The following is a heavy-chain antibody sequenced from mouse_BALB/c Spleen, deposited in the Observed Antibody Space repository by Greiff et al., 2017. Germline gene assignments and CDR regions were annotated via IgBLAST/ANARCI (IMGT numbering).Heavy chain of an antibody. V-gene: IGHV1S81*02. CDR1: GYTFTSYY. CDR2: INPSNGGT. J-gene: IGHJ4*01. D-gene: IGHD1-2*01. Sequence: VQLQQSGAELVKPGASVKLSCKASGYTFTSYYMYWVKQRPGQGLEWIGEINPSNGGTNFNEKFKSKATLTVDKSSSTAYMQLSSLTSEDSAVYYCTRFITTATRDYYAMDYWGQGTSVTVSS. CDR3: TRFITTATRDYYAMDY.